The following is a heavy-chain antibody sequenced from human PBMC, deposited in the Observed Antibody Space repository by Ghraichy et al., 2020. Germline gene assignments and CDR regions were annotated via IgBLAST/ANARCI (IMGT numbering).Heavy chain of an antibody. J-gene: IGHJ4*01. CDR3: ARDRYSRSPDNWNDGGYFDD. Sequence: SETLSLTCTVSGGSISSYYWSWIRQPAGKGLAWIGRIYTSGSTNYNPSLKSRVTMSVDTSKNQFLLELSSVTAADTAVYYCARDRYSRSPDNWNDGGYFDDWGQGTLVTVSS. V-gene: IGHV4-4*07. CDR1: GGSISSYY. D-gene: IGHD1-20*01. CDR2: IYTSGST.